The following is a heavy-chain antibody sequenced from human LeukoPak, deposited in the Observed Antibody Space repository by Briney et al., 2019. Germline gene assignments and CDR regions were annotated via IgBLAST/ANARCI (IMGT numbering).Heavy chain of an antibody. D-gene: IGHD4-17*01. CDR1: GGTFSSYA. CDR2: IIPIFGTA. V-gene: IGHV1-69*13. CDR3: AREYSSWPVTTYLNWFDP. Sequence: VKVSCKASGGTFSSYAISWVRQAPGQGLEWMGGIIPIFGTANYAQKFLGRVTITADESTSTAYMELSSLRPEDTAVYYCAREYSSWPVTTYLNWFDPWGQGTLVTVSS. J-gene: IGHJ5*02.